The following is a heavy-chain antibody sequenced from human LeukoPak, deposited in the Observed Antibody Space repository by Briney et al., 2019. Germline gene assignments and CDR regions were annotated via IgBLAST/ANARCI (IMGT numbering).Heavy chain of an antibody. CDR1: GDFVSSGY. D-gene: IGHD2-15*01. CDR2: ISDSGIT. J-gene: IGHJ1*01. Sequence: SETLSLTCTVSGDFVSSGYWTWIRQSPGKGLEWIGYISDSGITDYNPSLKSRLTISVDTSNNQFSLNLNSVTAADTAVYYCAGRGHRYSRDWGQGILVTVSS. CDR3: AGRGHRYSRD. V-gene: IGHV4-4*09.